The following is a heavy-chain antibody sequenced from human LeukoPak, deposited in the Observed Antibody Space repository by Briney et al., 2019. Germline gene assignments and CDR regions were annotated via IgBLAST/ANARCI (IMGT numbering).Heavy chain of an antibody. CDR1: GFTFSSYA. CDR3: AKSFGYYYDSSGYPD. V-gene: IGHV3-23*01. J-gene: IGHJ4*02. D-gene: IGHD3-22*01. Sequence: PGGSLRLSCAASGFTFSSYAMSWVRQAPGKGLEWVSAISGSGGSTYYADSVKGRFTTSRDNSKNTLYLQMNSLRAEDTAVYYCAKSFGYYYDSSGYPDWGQGTLVTVSS. CDR2: ISGSGGST.